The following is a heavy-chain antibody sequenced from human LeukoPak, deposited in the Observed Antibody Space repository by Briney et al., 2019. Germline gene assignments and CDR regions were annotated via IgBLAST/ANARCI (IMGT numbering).Heavy chain of an antibody. CDR3: ARDRGYDYYGSGSPFDY. CDR1: GGTFSSYA. CDR2: IIPILGIA. J-gene: IGHJ4*02. D-gene: IGHD3-10*01. V-gene: IGHV1-69*04. Sequence: SVKVSCKASGGTFSSYAISWVRQAPGQGLEWMGRIIPILGIANYAQKFQGRVTITADKSTSTAYMELSSLRSEDTAVYYCARDRGYDYYGSGSPFDYWGQGTLVTVSS.